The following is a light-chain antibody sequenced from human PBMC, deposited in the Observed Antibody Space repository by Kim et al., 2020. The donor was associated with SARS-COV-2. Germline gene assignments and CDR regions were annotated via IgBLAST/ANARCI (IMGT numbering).Light chain of an antibody. V-gene: IGKV1-39*01. CDR1: ATISTY. CDR2: SAS. Sequence: ASVGDRVTITCRASATISTYLKWYQHKPRKAPILLFYSASILQSGVPSRFSGSGSVTEFTLTINNLQPEDFATYYCQQSYNAPWTFGQGTKVDIK. CDR3: QQSYNAPWT. J-gene: IGKJ1*01.